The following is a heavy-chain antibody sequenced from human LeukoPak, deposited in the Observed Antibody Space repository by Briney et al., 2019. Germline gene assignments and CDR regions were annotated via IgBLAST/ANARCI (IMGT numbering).Heavy chain of an antibody. CDR1: GGSISSYY. D-gene: IGHD3-3*01. CDR3: ARHTGPRRDYDFWSGYYNRDY. CDR2: IYYSGST. J-gene: IGHJ4*02. Sequence: SETLSLTCTVSGGSISSYYWSWIRQPPGKGLEWIGSIYYSGSTYYNPSLKSRVTISVDTSKNQFSLKLSSVTAADTAVYYCARHTGPRRDYDFWSGYYNRDYWGQGTLVTVSS. V-gene: IGHV4-59*05.